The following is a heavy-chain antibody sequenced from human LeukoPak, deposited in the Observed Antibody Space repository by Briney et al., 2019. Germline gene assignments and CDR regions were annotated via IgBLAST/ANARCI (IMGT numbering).Heavy chain of an antibody. V-gene: IGHV3-30*02. CDR2: IRYDGSNK. D-gene: IGHD1-26*01. CDR1: GFTFSGYS. J-gene: IGHJ5*02. CDR3: ARAVREPKTHNWFDP. Sequence: PGGSLRLSCTASGFTFSGYSMSWVRQAPGKGLEWVAFIRYDGSNKYYADSVKGRFTISRDNSKNTLYVQMNSLRSDDTAVYYCARAVREPKTHNWFDPWGQGTLVTVSS.